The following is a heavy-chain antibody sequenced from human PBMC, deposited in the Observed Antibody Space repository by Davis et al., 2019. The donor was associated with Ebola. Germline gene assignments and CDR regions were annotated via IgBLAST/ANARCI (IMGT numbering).Heavy chain of an antibody. D-gene: IGHD3-3*01. Sequence: GGSLRLSCAASGFTFIRYSMNWVRQAPGKGLEWVSYISSSSSTIYYADSVKGRFTISRDNAKNSLYLQMNSLRAEDTAVYYCAKGSVTIFGVAPDYYGMDVWGKGTTVTVSS. CDR1: GFTFIRYS. CDR3: AKGSVTIFGVAPDYYGMDV. V-gene: IGHV3-48*01. CDR2: ISSSSSTI. J-gene: IGHJ6*04.